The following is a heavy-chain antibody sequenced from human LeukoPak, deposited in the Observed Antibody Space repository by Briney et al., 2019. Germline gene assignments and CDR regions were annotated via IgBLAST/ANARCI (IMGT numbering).Heavy chain of an antibody. V-gene: IGHV4-34*01. CDR1: GGSFSGYY. CDR3: ARVNGYNSVGPYYFDY. D-gene: IGHD5-24*01. CDR2: INHSGST. J-gene: IGHJ4*02. Sequence: SETLSLTCAVYGGSFSGYYWSWIRQPPGKGLEWIGEINHSGSTNYNPSLKSRVTISVDTSKNQFSLKLSSVTAADTAVYYCARVNGYNSVGPYYFDYWGQGTLVTVSS.